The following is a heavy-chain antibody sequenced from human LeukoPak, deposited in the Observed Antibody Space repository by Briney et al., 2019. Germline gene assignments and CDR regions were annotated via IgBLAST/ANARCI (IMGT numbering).Heavy chain of an antibody. Sequence: GGSLRLSCAASGFTFSSYGMHWVRQAPGKGLEWVAFIRYDGGNKYYADSVRGRFTISRDNSKNTLYLQMNSLRAEDTAVYYCTLVVPAAIYMDVWGKGTTVTVPS. J-gene: IGHJ6*03. CDR3: TLVVPAAIYMDV. V-gene: IGHV3-30*02. D-gene: IGHD2-2*01. CDR1: GFTFSSYG. CDR2: IRYDGGNK.